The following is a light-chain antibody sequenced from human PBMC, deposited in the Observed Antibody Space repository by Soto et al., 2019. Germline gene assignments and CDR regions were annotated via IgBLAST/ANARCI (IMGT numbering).Light chain of an antibody. J-gene: IGLJ1*01. Sequence: QSALTQPASVSGSPGQSITISCIGTRTDIGGYNFVSWFQQHPGKAPKLIIFEVTNRPSGVSNRFSGSKSGNTASLTISGLQPADEANYYCSSYTSTNPYVFXSGTKGTVL. CDR3: SSYTSTNPYV. CDR1: RTDIGGYNF. V-gene: IGLV2-14*01. CDR2: EVT.